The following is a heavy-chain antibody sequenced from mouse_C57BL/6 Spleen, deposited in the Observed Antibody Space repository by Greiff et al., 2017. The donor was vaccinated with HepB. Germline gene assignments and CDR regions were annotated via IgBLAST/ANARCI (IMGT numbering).Heavy chain of an antibody. Sequence: EVQGVESGGGLVKPGGSLKLSCAASGFTFSDYGMHWVRQAPEKGLEWVAYISSGSSTIYYADTVKGRFTISRDNAKNTLFLQMTSLRSEDTAMYYCARRYGNCFDYWGQGTTLTVSS. J-gene: IGHJ2*01. CDR1: GFTFSDYG. CDR2: ISSGSSTI. V-gene: IGHV5-17*01. D-gene: IGHD2-10*02. CDR3: ARRYGNCFDY.